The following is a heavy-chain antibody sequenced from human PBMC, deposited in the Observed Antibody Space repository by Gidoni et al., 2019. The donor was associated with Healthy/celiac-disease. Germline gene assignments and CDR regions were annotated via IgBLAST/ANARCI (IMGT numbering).Heavy chain of an antibody. Sequence: QVQLQASGPGLVKPSQTLSLTCTVSVGSISSGGYYWSWIRQHPGQGLEWIGYIYYSGSTDYNPSLKSRVTISVDTSKNQFSLKLSSVTAADTAVYYCARMTTVTTSPFDYWGQGTLVTVSS. CDR3: ARMTTVTTSPFDY. J-gene: IGHJ4*02. CDR2: IYYSGST. CDR1: VGSISSGGYY. D-gene: IGHD4-17*01. V-gene: IGHV4-31*03.